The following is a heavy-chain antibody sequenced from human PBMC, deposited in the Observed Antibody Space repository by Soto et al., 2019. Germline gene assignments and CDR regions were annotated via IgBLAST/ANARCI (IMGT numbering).Heavy chain of an antibody. V-gene: IGHV1-18*01. CDR1: GYTFTSYG. D-gene: IGHD2-8*01. CDR3: ARGGYCTNGVCYRRYYYYGMDV. CDR2: ISAYNGNT. J-gene: IGHJ6*02. Sequence: ASVKVSCKASGYTFTSYGISWVRQAPGQGLEWMGWISAYNGNTNYAQKLQGRVTMTTDTSTSTAYMELRSLRSDDTAVYYCARGGYCTNGVCYRRYYYYGMDVWGQGTTVTVS.